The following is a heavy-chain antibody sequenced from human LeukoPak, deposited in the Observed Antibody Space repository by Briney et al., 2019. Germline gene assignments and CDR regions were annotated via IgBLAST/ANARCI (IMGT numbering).Heavy chain of an antibody. CDR1: GGSFSGYY. J-gene: IGHJ5*02. CDR2: INHSGRT. D-gene: IGHD2-2*01. V-gene: IGHV4-34*01. CDR3: ARGGRWYCSSTSCRGVDP. Sequence: SETLSLTCAVYGGSFSGYYWSWIRQPPGKGLEWIGEINHSGRTNYNPSLKSRVTISVDTSKNQFSLKLSSVTAADTAVYYCARGGRWYCSSTSCRGVDPWGQGTLVTVSS.